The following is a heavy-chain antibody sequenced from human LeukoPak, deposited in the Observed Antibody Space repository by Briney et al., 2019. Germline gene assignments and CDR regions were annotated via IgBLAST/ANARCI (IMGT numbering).Heavy chain of an antibody. V-gene: IGHV3-23*01. CDR3: ATPVMGYSYGGY. CDR1: RFEFSYYG. Sequence: GGSLRLSCVASRFEFSYYGMHWVRQAPGKGLEWVSAISGSGGSTYYADSVKGRFTISRDNSKNTLYLQMNSLRAEDTAVYYCATPVMGYSYGGYWGQGTLVTVSS. J-gene: IGHJ4*02. D-gene: IGHD5-18*01. CDR2: ISGSGGST.